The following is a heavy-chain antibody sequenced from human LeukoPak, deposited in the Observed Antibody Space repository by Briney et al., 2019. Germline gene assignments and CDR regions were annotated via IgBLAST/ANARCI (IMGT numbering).Heavy chain of an antibody. V-gene: IGHV3-9*01. CDR1: GFTFDDYA. J-gene: IGHJ4*02. CDR2: ISWNRGSI. CDR3: AKDHCSSTSCYTFDY. D-gene: IGHD2-2*02. Sequence: GRSLRLSCAASGFTFDDYAMHWVRQAPGKGLEWVSGISWNRGSIGYADSVKGRFTISRDNAKNSLYLQMNSLRAEDTALYYCAKDHCSSTSCYTFDYWGQGTLVTVSS.